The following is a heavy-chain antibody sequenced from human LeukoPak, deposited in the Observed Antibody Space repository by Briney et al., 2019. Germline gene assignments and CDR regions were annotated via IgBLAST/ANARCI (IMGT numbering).Heavy chain of an antibody. V-gene: IGHV3-23*01. J-gene: IGHJ6*04. CDR1: GFTFSSYA. CDR2: ISGSGGST. CDR3: AKDHFGEGRGVAYYYYGMDV. Sequence: GGSLRLSCAASGFTFSSYAMSWVRQAPGKGLEWVSTISGSGGSTYYADSVKGRFTISRDNSKNTLYLQMNSLRAEDTAVYYCAKDHFGEGRGVAYYYYGMDVWGKGTTVTVSS. D-gene: IGHD3-10*01.